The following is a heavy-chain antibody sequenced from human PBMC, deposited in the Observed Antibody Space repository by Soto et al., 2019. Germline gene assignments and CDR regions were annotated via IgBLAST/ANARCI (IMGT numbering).Heavy chain of an antibody. Sequence: GESLKISCRTSGYRFSSYWIAWVRQMPGKGLEWMGIIFPSDSDTRYSPSFQGQVTISADRSTSTVFLQWASLKASDTAVYFCARKDKSGYFNWFDPWGQGTLVTSPQ. CDR3: ARKDKSGYFNWFDP. V-gene: IGHV5-51*01. CDR2: IFPSDSDT. J-gene: IGHJ5*02. CDR1: GYRFSSYW. D-gene: IGHD3-22*01.